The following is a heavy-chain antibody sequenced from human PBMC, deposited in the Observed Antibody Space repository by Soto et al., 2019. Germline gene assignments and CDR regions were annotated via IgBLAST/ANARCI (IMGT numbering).Heavy chain of an antibody. CDR3: ATISNYYYYYGMDV. CDR2: FDPEDGET. Sequence: ASVKVSCKVSGYTLTELSMHWVRQAPGKGLEWMGGFDPEDGETIYAQKFQGRVTMTEDTSTDTAYMELSSLRSEDTAVYYCATISNYYYYYGMDVGGQGTTVTVSS. V-gene: IGHV1-24*01. J-gene: IGHJ6*02. D-gene: IGHD4-4*01. CDR1: GYTLTELS.